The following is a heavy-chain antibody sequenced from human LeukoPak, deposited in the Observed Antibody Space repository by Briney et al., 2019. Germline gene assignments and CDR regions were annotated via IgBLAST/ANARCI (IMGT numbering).Heavy chain of an antibody. J-gene: IGHJ6*02. D-gene: IGHD3-10*01. CDR2: IYYTGNT. V-gene: IGHV4-59*01. CDR1: GGSISGYY. Sequence: SETLSLTCTVSGGSISGYYWSWIRQPPGKGLEWIGYIYYTGNTNYNPSLKSRVTISVDTSKNQFSLKLSSVTAADTAVYYCARFPYDSGNTEWYYYGLDVWGQGTTVTVSS. CDR3: ARFPYDSGNTEWYYYGLDV.